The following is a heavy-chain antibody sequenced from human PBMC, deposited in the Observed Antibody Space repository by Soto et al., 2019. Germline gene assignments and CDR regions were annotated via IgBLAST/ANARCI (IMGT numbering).Heavy chain of an antibody. CDR3: TSDYTLRSYRFDY. V-gene: IGHV4-30-2*01. CDR2: IYQSGST. J-gene: IGHJ4*02. D-gene: IGHD3-10*01. CDR1: GVSINNAYYS. Sequence: SETLSLTCAVSGVSINNAYYSWGWIRQPPGRGLEWIGYIYQSGSTTYNPSLKSRLTISLDRSKNEVSLKLTSVTAADTAVYYCTSDYTLRSYRFDYWGRGSLVTVSS.